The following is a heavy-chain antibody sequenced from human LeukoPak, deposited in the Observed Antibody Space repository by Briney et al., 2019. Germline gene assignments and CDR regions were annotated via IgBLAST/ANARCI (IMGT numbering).Heavy chain of an antibody. CDR2: IYSGGST. Sequence: GGSLRLSCAASGFTVSSNYMSWVRQAPGKGLEWVSVIYSGGSTYYADSVKGRFTISRDNSKNTVYLQLNSLRVEDTAVYYCARGPSGDWGQGTLVTVSS. CDR1: GFTVSSNY. J-gene: IGHJ4*02. CDR3: ARGPSGD. D-gene: IGHD3-10*01. V-gene: IGHV3-66*01.